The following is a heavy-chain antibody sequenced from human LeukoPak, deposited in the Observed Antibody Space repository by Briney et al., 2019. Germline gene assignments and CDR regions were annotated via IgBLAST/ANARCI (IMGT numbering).Heavy chain of an antibody. J-gene: IGHJ5*02. Sequence: LETLSLTCAVSGYSISSGYYWGWIRQPPGKGLEWIGSINHSGSTYYNPSLKSRVTISVDTSKNQFSLKLSSVTAADTAVYYCARESIFGVAHIWFDPWGQGTLV. CDR2: INHSGST. D-gene: IGHD3-3*01. V-gene: IGHV4-38-2*02. CDR1: GYSISSGYY. CDR3: ARESIFGVAHIWFDP.